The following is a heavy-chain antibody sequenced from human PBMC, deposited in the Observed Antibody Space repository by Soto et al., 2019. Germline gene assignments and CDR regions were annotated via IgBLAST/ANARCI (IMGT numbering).Heavy chain of an antibody. CDR2: INAGNGNT. CDR1: GYTLTSYA. D-gene: IGHD6-13*01. Sequence: ASVKVSCKASGYTLTSYAMHWVRQAPGQRLEWMGWINAGNGNTKYSQKFQGRVTITRDTSASTAYMELSSLRSEDTAVYYCARGLVDSSWYGEDYWGQGTLVTVSS. CDR3: ARGLVDSSWYGEDY. J-gene: IGHJ4*02. V-gene: IGHV1-3*01.